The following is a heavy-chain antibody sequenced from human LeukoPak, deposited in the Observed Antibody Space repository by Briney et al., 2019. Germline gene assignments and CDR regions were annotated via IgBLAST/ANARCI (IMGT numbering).Heavy chain of an antibody. J-gene: IGHJ4*02. D-gene: IGHD3-10*01. CDR2: ISNDGSHD. Sequence: GGSLRLSCAASGFTFSSYGIHWVRQAPGTGLEWVAIISNDGSHDSYADSVKGRFTASRDNSKNTLSLQMTSLRAEDTAVYYCAREATYFFASGSFQGYYFDHWGQGTPVTVSS. V-gene: IGHV3-30*19. CDR1: GFTFSSYG. CDR3: AREATYFFASGSFQGYYFDH.